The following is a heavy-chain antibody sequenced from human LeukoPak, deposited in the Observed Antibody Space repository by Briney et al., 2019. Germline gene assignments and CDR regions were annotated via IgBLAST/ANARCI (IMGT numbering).Heavy chain of an antibody. D-gene: IGHD2-21*02. CDR3: AKDYGQHIVVVTATLPDYFDY. Sequence: GGSLRLSCAASGFTFSSYGMSWVRQAPGKGLEWVSAISGSGGSTYYADSVKGRFTISRDNSKNTLYLQMNSLRAEDTAVYYCAKDYGQHIVVVTATLPDYFDYWGQGTLVTVSS. J-gene: IGHJ4*02. CDR2: ISGSGGST. CDR1: GFTFSSYG. V-gene: IGHV3-23*01.